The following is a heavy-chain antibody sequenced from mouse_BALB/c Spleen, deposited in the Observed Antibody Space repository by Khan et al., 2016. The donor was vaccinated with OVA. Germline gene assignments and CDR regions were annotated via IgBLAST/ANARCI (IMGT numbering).Heavy chain of an antibody. J-gene: IGHJ4*01. CDR2: ISPGSGNT. CDR1: GYTFTSYW. V-gene: IGHV1S41*01. Sequence: DLVKPGASVNLSCKASGYTFTSYWINWIKQRPGQGLEWIGHISPGSGNTYYNKIFTVKATLTVDTSSTTAYIQLNSLSSEDSAVYFCARSNYYGSGLYAMDYWGQGTSATVSS. CDR3: ARSNYYGSGLYAMDY. D-gene: IGHD1-1*01.